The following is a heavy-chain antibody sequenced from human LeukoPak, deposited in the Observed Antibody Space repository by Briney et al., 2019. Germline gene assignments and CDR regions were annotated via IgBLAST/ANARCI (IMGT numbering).Heavy chain of an antibody. D-gene: IGHD6-19*01. V-gene: IGHV4-34*01. Sequence: SETLSPTCAVYGGSFSVYYWSWIRQPPGKGLEWIGEINHSGSTNYNPSLKSRVTISVDTSKNQFSLKLSSVTAADTAVYYCASYSSGCVFAYWGQGTLVTVSS. CDR1: GGSFSVYY. CDR2: INHSGST. J-gene: IGHJ4*02. CDR3: ASYSSGCVFAY.